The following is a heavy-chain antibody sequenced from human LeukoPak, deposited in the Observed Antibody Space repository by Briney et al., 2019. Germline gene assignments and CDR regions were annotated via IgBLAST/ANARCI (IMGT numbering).Heavy chain of an antibody. D-gene: IGHD6-6*01. V-gene: IGHV1-69*05. CDR2: IIPIFGTA. Sequence: ASVKVSCKASGGTFSSYAISWVRQAPGQGLEWMGRIIPIFGTANYAQKFQGRVTITTDESTSTAYMELSSLRSEDTAVYYCARGYAEYSSSRGLDYWGQGTLVTVSS. CDR3: ARGYAEYSSSRGLDY. CDR1: GGTFSSYA. J-gene: IGHJ4*02.